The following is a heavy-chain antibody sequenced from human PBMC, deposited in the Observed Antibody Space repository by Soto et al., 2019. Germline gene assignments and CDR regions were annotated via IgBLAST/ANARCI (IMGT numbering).Heavy chain of an antibody. CDR2: INHSGST. J-gene: IGHJ4*02. CDR1: GGSFSGYY. CDR3: ARGFVVVPAAIAPGFDY. Sequence: SETLSLTCAVYGGSFSGYYWSWIRQPPGKGLEWIGEINHSGSTNYNPSLKSRVTISVDTSKNQFSLKLSSVTAADTAVYYCARGFVVVPAAIAPGFDYWGQGTLVTVSS. V-gene: IGHV4-34*01. D-gene: IGHD2-2*01.